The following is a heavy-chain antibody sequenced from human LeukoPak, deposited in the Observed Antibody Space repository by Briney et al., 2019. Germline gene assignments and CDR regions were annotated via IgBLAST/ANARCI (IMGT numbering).Heavy chain of an antibody. Sequence: SVKVSCKASGGTFSSYAISWVRQAPGQGLEWMGGIVPIFGTANYAQKYQGRVTITTDESTSTAYMELSSLRSEDTAVYYCARGYCSSTSCYMRNYYYYYMDVWGKGTTVTVSS. CDR2: IVPIFGTA. V-gene: IGHV1-69*05. CDR1: GGTFSSYA. J-gene: IGHJ6*03. CDR3: ARGYCSSTSCYMRNYYYYYMDV. D-gene: IGHD2-2*02.